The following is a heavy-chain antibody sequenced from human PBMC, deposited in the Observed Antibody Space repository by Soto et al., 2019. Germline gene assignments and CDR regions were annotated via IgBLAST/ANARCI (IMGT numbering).Heavy chain of an antibody. CDR2: LNIAGTI. Sequence: PLETLSLTCSVSGASISSFNWNWVRQPAGKGPEWVGRLNIAGTINYNPPLKSRITMSMDTSKNQISLHLRSVTAADTAIYYCARDRGEYTSSWFWYFSHWGHGTLVTVSS. J-gene: IGHJ2*01. CDR3: ARDRGEYTSSWFWYFSH. V-gene: IGHV4-4*07. CDR1: GASISSFN. D-gene: IGHD6-13*01.